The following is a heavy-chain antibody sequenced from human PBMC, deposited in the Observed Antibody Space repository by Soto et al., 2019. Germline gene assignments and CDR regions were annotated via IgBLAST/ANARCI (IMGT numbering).Heavy chain of an antibody. D-gene: IGHD5-12*01. CDR3: AKDGEDGYNLDY. CDR1: GFTFSSYG. V-gene: IGHV3-30*18. CDR2: ISYDGSNK. J-gene: IGHJ4*02. Sequence: QVQLVESGGGVVQPGRSLRLSCAASGFTFSSYGMHWVRQAPGKGLEWVAVISYDGSNKYYADSVKGRFTICRDNSKNTLYLQMNSLRAEDTAVYYCAKDGEDGYNLDYWGQGTLVTVSS.